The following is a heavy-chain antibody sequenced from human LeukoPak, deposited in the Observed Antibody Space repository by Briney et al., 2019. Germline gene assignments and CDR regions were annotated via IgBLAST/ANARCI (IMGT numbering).Heavy chain of an antibody. D-gene: IGHD3-22*01. CDR2: ISYDGSNK. V-gene: IGHV3-30-3*01. CDR3: ARDGYYYDSSGYYPYYFDY. J-gene: IGHJ4*02. Sequence: GGSLRLSCAASGFTFSSYAMHWVRQAPGKGLEWVAVISYDGSNKYYADSVKGRFTISRDNSKNMLYLQMNSLRAEDTAVYYCARDGYYYDSSGYYPYYFDYWGQGTLVTVSS. CDR1: GFTFSSYA.